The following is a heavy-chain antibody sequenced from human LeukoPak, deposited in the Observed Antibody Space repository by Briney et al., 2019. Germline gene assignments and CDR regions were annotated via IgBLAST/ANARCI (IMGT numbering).Heavy chain of an antibody. D-gene: IGHD6-13*01. CDR2: INAGNGNT. V-gene: IGHV1-3*01. CDR3: ARDEGYSSSVPFDP. CDR1: GYTFTSHA. Sequence: GASVKVSCKASGYTFTSHAMHWVRQAPGQRLEWMGWINAGNGNTKYSQKFQGRVTITRDTSATTAYMELSSLRSEDTAVYYCARDEGYSSSVPFDPWGQGTLVTVSS. J-gene: IGHJ5*02.